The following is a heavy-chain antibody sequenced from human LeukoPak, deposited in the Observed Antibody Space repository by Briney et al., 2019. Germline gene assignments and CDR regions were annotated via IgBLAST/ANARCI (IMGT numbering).Heavy chain of an antibody. CDR3: ARRLRFLDLDYYGMDV. J-gene: IGHJ6*02. CDR2: INPSGGGT. CDR1: GYTFIRYY. V-gene: IGHV1-46*01. D-gene: IGHD3-3*01. Sequence: ASVTVSCKASGYTFIRYYMSWVRQAPGQGLEWMGIINPSGGGTTYAQKFQDRVTMTRDTSTSTVYMELSSLRSEDTAVYYCARRLRFLDLDYYGMDVWGQGTTVTVS.